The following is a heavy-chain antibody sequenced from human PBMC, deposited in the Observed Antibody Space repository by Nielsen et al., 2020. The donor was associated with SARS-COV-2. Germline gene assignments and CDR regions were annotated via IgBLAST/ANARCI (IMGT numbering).Heavy chain of an antibody. V-gene: IGHV3-74*01. J-gene: IGHJ4*02. Sequence: GESLKISCAASGFSFSSYWMHWVRQAPGKGLVWVSRINSDGSSASYADSVKGRFTISRDNAKSTVYLQMSGLSVEDTAVYYCGRQWLYWGQGTLVTVSS. CDR3: GRQWLY. CDR2: INSDGSSA. D-gene: IGHD6-19*01. CDR1: GFSFSSYW.